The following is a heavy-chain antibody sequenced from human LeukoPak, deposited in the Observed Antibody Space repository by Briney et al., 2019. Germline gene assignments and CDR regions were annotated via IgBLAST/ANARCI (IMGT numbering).Heavy chain of an antibody. Sequence: GGSLRLSRAASGFTFSTYWMHWVRQAPGKGLVWVSGINSDGGSTSYADSVKGRFTISRDNAKNALYLQINSLRAEDTAVYYCARGVQSSLYYYYYYYMDVWGKGTTVTVSS. CDR3: ARGVQSSLYYYYYYYMDV. CDR2: INSDGGST. V-gene: IGHV3-74*01. J-gene: IGHJ6*03. CDR1: GFTFSTYW. D-gene: IGHD1-1*01.